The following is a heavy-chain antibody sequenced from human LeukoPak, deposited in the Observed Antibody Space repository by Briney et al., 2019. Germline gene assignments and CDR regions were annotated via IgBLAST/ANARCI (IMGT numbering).Heavy chain of an antibody. V-gene: IGHV3-23*01. CDR1: GFTFSTYA. Sequence: PGGSLRLSCAASGFTFSTYAMSWVRQAPGKGLEWVSAISGGGGSTYYADFVKGRFTISRDNSKNTLYLQMNSLRAEDTAVYYCAKVSKSLGWSVDYWGQGTLVTVSS. J-gene: IGHJ4*02. CDR3: AKVSKSLGWSVDY. CDR2: ISGGGGST. D-gene: IGHD2-8*01.